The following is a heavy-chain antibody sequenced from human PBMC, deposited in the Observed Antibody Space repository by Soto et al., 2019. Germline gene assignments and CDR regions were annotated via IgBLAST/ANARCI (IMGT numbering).Heavy chain of an antibody. CDR2: INPSGGST. Sequence: QVQLVQSGAEVKKPGASVKVSCKASGYTFTSYYMHWVRQAPGQGLEWMGIINPSGGSTSYAQKFQRRVTLTRDTSTSTVYLELSSLRSEDTAVYYCARDGVVGPWEGAFEIWGQGTMVTVAS. V-gene: IGHV1-46*01. D-gene: IGHD1-26*01. J-gene: IGHJ3*02. CDR1: GYTFTSYY. CDR3: ARDGVVGPWEGAFEI.